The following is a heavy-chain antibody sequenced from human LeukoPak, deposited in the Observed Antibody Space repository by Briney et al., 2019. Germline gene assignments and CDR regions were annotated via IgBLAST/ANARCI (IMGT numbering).Heavy chain of an antibody. CDR2: MNPNSGNT. D-gene: IGHD3-16*01. J-gene: IGHJ1*01. CDR3: ARGLFLRKPGYFQH. V-gene: IGHV1-8*01. CDR1: GYTFTSYD. Sequence: ASVKVSCKASGYTFTSYDINWVRQATGQGLEWMGWMNPNSGNTGYAQKFQGRVTMTRNTSISTAYMELSSLRSEDAAVYYCARGLFLRKPGYFQHGGQGTLVTVSS.